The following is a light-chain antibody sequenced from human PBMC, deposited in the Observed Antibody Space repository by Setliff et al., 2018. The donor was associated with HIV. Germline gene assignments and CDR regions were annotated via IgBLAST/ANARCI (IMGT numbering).Light chain of an antibody. V-gene: IGLV2-14*03. J-gene: IGLJ1*01. CDR2: DVS. Sequence: QSALTQPASVSGSLGQSITISCTGTTSDVGGYNYVSWYQQHPGKAPKLMISDVSNRPSGVSNRFSGSKSGNTASLTFSGLQAEDEADYYCSSYTTSSTLVFGTGTRPPS. CDR1: TSDVGGYNY. CDR3: SSYTTSSTLV.